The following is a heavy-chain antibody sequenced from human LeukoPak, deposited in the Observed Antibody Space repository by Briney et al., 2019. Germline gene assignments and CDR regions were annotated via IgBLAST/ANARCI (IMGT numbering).Heavy chain of an antibody. CDR1: GFTFSSYW. CDR3: ARVLYSYGLFDY. V-gene: IGHV3-7*01. J-gene: IGHJ4*02. Sequence: GGSLRLSCAAPGFTFSSYWMSWVRQAPGKGLEWVANIKQDGSEKYYVDSVKGRFTISRDNAKNSLYLQMNSLRAEDTAVYYCARVLYSYGLFDYWGQGTLVTVSS. D-gene: IGHD5-18*01. CDR2: IKQDGSEK.